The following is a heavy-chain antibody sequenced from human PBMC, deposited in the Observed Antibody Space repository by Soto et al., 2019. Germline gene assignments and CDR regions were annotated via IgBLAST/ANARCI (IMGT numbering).Heavy chain of an antibody. D-gene: IGHD4-17*01. Sequence: QVRVVQSGAEVKKPGASVKVSCKTSGYTFTDYDINWVRQAPGQGLEWMGWVSPDHGNAGYAQQFEGRVTMTRYTSISTVFMELTNLRSEDTAVYYCAVTTGYWGQGTKVTVSS. CDR2: VSPDHGNA. CDR3: AVTTGY. J-gene: IGHJ4*02. V-gene: IGHV1-8*01. CDR1: GYTFTDYD.